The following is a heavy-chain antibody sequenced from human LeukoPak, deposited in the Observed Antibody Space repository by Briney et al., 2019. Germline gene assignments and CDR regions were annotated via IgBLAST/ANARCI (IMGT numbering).Heavy chain of an antibody. Sequence: SETLSLTCTVSGGSLINNYWSWIRQPPGKGLEWIGYIYYSGNTNFNPSLRSRVTISVDTSKNQFSLKLSSVTAADTAVYYCAREKGTAQAFDIWGQGTMVTVSS. J-gene: IGHJ3*02. CDR1: GGSLINNY. D-gene: IGHD3-10*01. CDR3: AREKGTAQAFDI. V-gene: IGHV4-59*01. CDR2: IYYSGNT.